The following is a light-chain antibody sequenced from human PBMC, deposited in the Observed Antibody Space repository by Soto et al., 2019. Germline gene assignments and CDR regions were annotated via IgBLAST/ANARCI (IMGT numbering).Light chain of an antibody. CDR1: QSVSSSY. J-gene: IGKJ4*01. Sequence: EIVLTQSPGTLSLSPGERATLSCRASQSVSSSYLAWYQQKPGQAPRLLIYGASNRATGIPDRFSGSGSGTEFTLTINDLQSEDFAVYYCQQYERWPPLTFGGGTKVDIK. CDR3: QQYERWPPLT. V-gene: IGKV3-20*01. CDR2: GAS.